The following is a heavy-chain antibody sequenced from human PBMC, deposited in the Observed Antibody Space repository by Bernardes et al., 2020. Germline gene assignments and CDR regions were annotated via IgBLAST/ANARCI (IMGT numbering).Heavy chain of an antibody. V-gene: IGHV3-21*01. CDR3: ARDGQIAAAGGWFDP. Sequence: GGSLRLSCAASGFTFSSYSMNWVRQAPGKGLEWVSSISSSSSYIYYADSVKGRFTISRDNAKNSLYLQMNSLRAEDTAVYYCARDGQIAAAGGWFDPWGQGTLVTVSS. CDR2: ISSSSSYI. D-gene: IGHD6-13*01. J-gene: IGHJ5*02. CDR1: GFTFSSYS.